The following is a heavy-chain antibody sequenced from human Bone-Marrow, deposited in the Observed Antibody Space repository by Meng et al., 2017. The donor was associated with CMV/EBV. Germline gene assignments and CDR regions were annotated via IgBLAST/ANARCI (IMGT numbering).Heavy chain of an antibody. CDR3: ARDYGVVVPAAIGNYYYGMDV. CDR2: ISSNGGST. J-gene: IGHJ6*02. V-gene: IGHV3-64*02. Sequence: GESLKIACAVSGFTFSTYAMHWVRQAPGKGLEYVSSISSNGGSTYYAESVKGRFTISRDNSKNTLYLQMNSLRAEDTAVYYCARDYGVVVPAAIGNYYYGMDVWGQGTTVTVSS. D-gene: IGHD2-2*01. CDR1: GFTFSTYA.